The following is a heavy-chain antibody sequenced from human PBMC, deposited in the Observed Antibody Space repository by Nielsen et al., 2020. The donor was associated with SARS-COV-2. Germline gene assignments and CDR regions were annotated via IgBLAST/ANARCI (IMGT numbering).Heavy chain of an antibody. CDR1: GFTFDDCA. CDR2: ISWNSGSI. Sequence: SLKISCADSGFTFDDCAMHWVRQAPGKGLEWVSGISWNSGSIGYADSVKGRFTISRDNAKNSLYLQMNSLRAEDTALYYCAKVAPAGYCSSTSCSLGGYFDYWGQGTLVTVSS. D-gene: IGHD2-2*01. CDR3: AKVAPAGYCSSTSCSLGGYFDY. V-gene: IGHV3-9*01. J-gene: IGHJ4*02.